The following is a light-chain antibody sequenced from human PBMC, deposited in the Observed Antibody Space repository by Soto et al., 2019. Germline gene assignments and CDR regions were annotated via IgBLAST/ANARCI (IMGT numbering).Light chain of an antibody. CDR3: SSYAGSNNPVI. V-gene: IGLV2-8*01. J-gene: IGLJ2*01. Sequence: QSALTQPPSASGSPGQSVTISCTGTSSDVGDYNYVSWYQHHPGKAPKLMIYEVTKRPSGVPDRFSGSKSGNTASLTVSGLQAEDEAAYYCSSYAGSNNPVIFGGGTKLTVL. CDR2: EVT. CDR1: SSDVGDYNY.